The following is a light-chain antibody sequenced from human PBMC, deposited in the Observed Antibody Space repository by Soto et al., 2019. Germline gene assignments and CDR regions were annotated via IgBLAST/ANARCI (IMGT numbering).Light chain of an antibody. CDR3: QQYNNWPPL. V-gene: IGKV3-15*01. CDR1: QSVSSN. CDR2: GAS. J-gene: IGKJ4*01. Sequence: EIVMTQSPATLSVSPGERATLSCRASQSVSSNLAWYQQKPGQAPRLLIYGASTRATGIPARFSGSGSGTDFTLTISSLQSEDFAFYYCQQYNNWPPLFGGGTKVEIK.